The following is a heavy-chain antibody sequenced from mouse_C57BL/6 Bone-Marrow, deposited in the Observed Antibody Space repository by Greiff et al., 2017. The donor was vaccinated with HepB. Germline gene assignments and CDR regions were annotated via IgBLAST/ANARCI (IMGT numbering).Heavy chain of an antibody. CDR1: GYTFTSYT. D-gene: IGHD1-1*01. Sequence: VHLVESGAELARPGASVKMSCKASGYTFTSYTMHWVKQRPGQGLEWIGYINPSSGYTKYNQKFKDKATLTADKSSSTAYMQLSSLTSEDSAVYYCARRGIYYGSSYWYFDVWGTGTTVTVSS. CDR3: ARRGIYYGSSYWYFDV. J-gene: IGHJ1*03. CDR2: INPSSGYT. V-gene: IGHV1-4*01.